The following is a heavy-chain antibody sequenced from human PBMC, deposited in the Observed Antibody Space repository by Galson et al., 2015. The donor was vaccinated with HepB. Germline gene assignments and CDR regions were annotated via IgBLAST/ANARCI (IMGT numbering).Heavy chain of an antibody. CDR2: IYSGGST. D-gene: IGHD3-10*01. CDR3: ARGVDYYGSGSYMDV. J-gene: IGHJ6*03. Sequence: SLRLSCAASGFTVSSNYMSWVRQAPGKGLEWVSVIYSGGSTYYADSVKGRFTISRDNSKNTLYLQMNSLRAEDTAVYYCARGVDYYGSGSYMDVWGKGTTVTVSS. CDR1: GFTVSSNY. V-gene: IGHV3-53*01.